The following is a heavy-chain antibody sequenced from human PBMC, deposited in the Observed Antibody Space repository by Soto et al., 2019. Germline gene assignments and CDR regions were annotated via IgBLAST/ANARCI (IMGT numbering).Heavy chain of an antibody. D-gene: IGHD3-16*01. V-gene: IGHV5-10-1*01. Sequence: GESLKLSCKGSGYSFTSYWISWVRQMPGKGLEWMGRIDPSDSYTNYSPSFQGHVTISADKSISTAYLQWSSLKASDTDMYYCARQLGDYYYGMDVWGQGTTVTVSS. CDR3: ARQLGDYYYGMDV. CDR1: GYSFTSYW. CDR2: IDPSDSYT. J-gene: IGHJ6*02.